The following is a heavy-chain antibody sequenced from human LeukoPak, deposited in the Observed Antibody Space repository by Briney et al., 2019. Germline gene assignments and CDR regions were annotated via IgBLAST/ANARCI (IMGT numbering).Heavy chain of an antibody. V-gene: IGHV5-51*01. CDR1: GYSFTSYW. D-gene: IGHD3-3*01. J-gene: IGHJ5*02. CDR3: ARQGGDFWSGYSNWFDP. CDR2: IYPGDSDT. Sequence: GESLKISCKGSGYSFTSYWIGWVRQMPGKGLEWMGIIYPGDSDTRYSPSFQGQVTISADKTISTAYLQWSSLKASDTAMYYCARQGGDFWSGYSNWFDPWGQGTLVTVSS.